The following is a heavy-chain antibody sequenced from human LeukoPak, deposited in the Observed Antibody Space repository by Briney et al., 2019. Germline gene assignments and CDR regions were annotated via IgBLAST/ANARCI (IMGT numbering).Heavy chain of an antibody. J-gene: IGHJ4*02. V-gene: IGHV3-9*01. Sequence: GGSLTLSCAASGFTFYDYAMHWVRQAPGKGLEWVSGISWNSGSIDYAHSVKGRFTISRDNAKNSLYLQMNSLRAEDTALYYCAKGGETYYYDSSGYRPLDYWGQGTLVTVSS. CDR3: AKGGETYYYDSSGYRPLDY. CDR1: GFTFYDYA. CDR2: ISWNSGSI. D-gene: IGHD3-22*01.